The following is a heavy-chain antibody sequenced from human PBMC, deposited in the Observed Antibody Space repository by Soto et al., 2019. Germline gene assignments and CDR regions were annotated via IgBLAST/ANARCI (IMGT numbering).Heavy chain of an antibody. CDR2: IYHSGST. V-gene: IGHV4-4*02. D-gene: IGHD4-17*01. Sequence: LEILSLTCAVSGGSISSSNWWSWVRQPPGKGLEWIGEIYHSGSTNYNPSLKSRVTISVDKSKNQFSLKLSSVTAADTAVYYCARGPGYGDYTYYYYGMDVWGQGTTVTVS. J-gene: IGHJ6*02. CDR1: GGSISSSNW. CDR3: ARGPGYGDYTYYYYGMDV.